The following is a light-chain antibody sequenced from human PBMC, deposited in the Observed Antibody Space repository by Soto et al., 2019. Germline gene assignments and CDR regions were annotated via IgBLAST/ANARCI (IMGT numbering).Light chain of an antibody. J-gene: IGKJ5*01. CDR2: DAS. Sequence: IVMTQSPATLSVSPGERATLSCRASQSISSDLGWYQQRPGQAPRLLIHDASTRATGVPARFSGSGSGTEFTLSISSLQSEDFAVYYCKQYKEWPPFTFGQGTRLEIK. CDR1: QSISSD. CDR3: KQYKEWPPFT. V-gene: IGKV3-15*01.